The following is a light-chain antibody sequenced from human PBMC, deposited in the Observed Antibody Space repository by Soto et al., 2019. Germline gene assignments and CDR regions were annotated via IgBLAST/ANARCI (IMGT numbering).Light chain of an antibody. CDR2: KAS. CDR3: QQYNTYSRT. Sequence: DIQMPQSPSTLSASVGDRVTITCRASQSISTWLAWYQQKPGKAPNLLIYKASSLEYGVPSRVSGSGSGTEFTLTINRLQPDDFATYDGQQYNTYSRTFGQGTKLDIK. CDR1: QSISTW. V-gene: IGKV1-5*03. J-gene: IGKJ2*01.